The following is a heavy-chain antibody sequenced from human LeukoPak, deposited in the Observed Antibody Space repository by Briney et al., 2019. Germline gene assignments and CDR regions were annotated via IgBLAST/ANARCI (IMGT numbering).Heavy chain of an antibody. Sequence: GGSLRLSCAASGFTFSSYAMSWVRQAPGKGLEWVSAISGSGGSTYYADSVKGGFTISRDNSKNRLYLQMNSLRAEDTAVYYCAKGHMVRAVKGYWGQGTLVTVSS. CDR1: GFTFSSYA. CDR3: AKGHMVRAVKGY. CDR2: ISGSGGST. J-gene: IGHJ4*02. V-gene: IGHV3-23*01. D-gene: IGHD3-10*01.